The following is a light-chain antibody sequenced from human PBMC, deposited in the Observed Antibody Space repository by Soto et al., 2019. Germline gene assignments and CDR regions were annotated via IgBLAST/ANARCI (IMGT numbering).Light chain of an antibody. J-gene: IGLJ1*01. CDR3: ASFAGTFYV. CDR2: EVT. V-gene: IGLV2-8*01. Sequence: QSVLTQPASVSGSPGQSITISCTGTSSDVGGYNFVSWYQHHPGKAPKVVIYEVTKRPSGVPDRFSGSKSGNTASLTVSGLHAEDEADYYCASFAGTFYVFGTGTKVTVL. CDR1: SSDVGGYNF.